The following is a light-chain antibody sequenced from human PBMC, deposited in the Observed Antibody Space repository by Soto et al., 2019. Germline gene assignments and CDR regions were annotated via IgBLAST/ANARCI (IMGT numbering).Light chain of an antibody. Sequence: QSVLTQPASVSVSPGQSITISCTGTSSDVGGYNYVSWYQQHPGKAPKLMIYDVSNRPSGVSNRFSGSKSGNTASLTISGLQAEDEDDYYCSSYTSSSPLFGGGTKLTVL. J-gene: IGLJ2*01. CDR3: SSYTSSSPL. CDR1: SSDVGGYNY. V-gene: IGLV2-14*01. CDR2: DVS.